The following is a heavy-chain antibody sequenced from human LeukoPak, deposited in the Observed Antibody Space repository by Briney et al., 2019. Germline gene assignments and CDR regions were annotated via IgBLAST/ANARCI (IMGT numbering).Heavy chain of an antibody. J-gene: IGHJ6*03. CDR2: IIPIFGTA. CDR1: GGTFSSYA. Sequence: ASVKVSCKASGGTFSSYAISWVRQAPGQGLEWMGGIIPIFGTANYAQKFQGRVTITTDESTSTAYMELSSLRSKDTAVYYCARVNSGYPYYMDVWGKGTTVTVSS. CDR3: ARVNSGYPYYMDV. V-gene: IGHV1-69*05. D-gene: IGHD5-12*01.